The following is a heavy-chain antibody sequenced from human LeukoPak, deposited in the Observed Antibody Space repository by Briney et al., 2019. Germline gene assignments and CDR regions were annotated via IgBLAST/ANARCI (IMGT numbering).Heavy chain of an antibody. J-gene: IGHJ4*02. CDR1: GFTFSSYS. V-gene: IGHV3-21*01. CDR2: ISSSSSYI. CDR3: ARDLNRWNPAFGY. D-gene: IGHD1-1*01. Sequence: GGSLRLSCAASGFTFSSYSMNWVRQAPGKGLEWVSSISSSSSYIYYADSVKGRFTISRDNAKNPLYLQMNSLRAEDTAVYYCARDLNRWNPAFGYWGQGTLVTVSS.